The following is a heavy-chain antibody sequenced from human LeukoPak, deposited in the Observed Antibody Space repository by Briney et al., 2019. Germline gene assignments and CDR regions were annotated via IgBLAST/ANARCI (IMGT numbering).Heavy chain of an antibody. V-gene: IGHV3-30*18. J-gene: IGHJ4*02. D-gene: IGHD3-3*01. CDR3: AKDALRFLEWSLILDY. CDR1: GFTFSSYG. Sequence: PGGSLRLSCAASGFTFSSYGMHWVRQAPGKGLEWVAVISYDGSNKYYADSVKGRFTISRDNSKNTLYLQMNSLRAEDTAVYYCAKDALRFLEWSLILDYWGQGTLVTVSS. CDR2: ISYDGSNK.